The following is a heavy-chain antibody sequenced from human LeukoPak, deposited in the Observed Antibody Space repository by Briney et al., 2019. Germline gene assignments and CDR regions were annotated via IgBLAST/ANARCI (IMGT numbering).Heavy chain of an antibody. CDR2: INPNSGGT. CDR3: ARDPATVPADDAFDI. J-gene: IGHJ3*02. Sequence: ASVKVSCKASGYTFTGYYIHWVRQAPGQGLEWMGWINPNSGGTIYAQNFQGRVTMTRDTSISTVYMELSGLTSDDTAVYYCARDPATVPADDAFDIWGQGTMVTVSS. V-gene: IGHV1-2*02. D-gene: IGHD4-17*01. CDR1: GYTFTGYY.